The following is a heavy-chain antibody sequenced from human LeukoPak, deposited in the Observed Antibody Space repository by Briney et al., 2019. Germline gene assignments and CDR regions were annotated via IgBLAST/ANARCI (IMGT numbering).Heavy chain of an antibody. D-gene: IGHD5-18*01. J-gene: IGHJ4*02. CDR3: ARVISRGYSYGFGY. CDR2: ISAYNGNT. V-gene: IGHV1-18*01. Sequence: ASVKVSCKASGYTFTSYGISWVRQAPGQGLEWMGWISAYNGNTNYAQKLQGRVTMTTDTSTSTAYMELRSLRSDDTAVYYCARVISRGYSYGFGYWGQGTLVTVSS. CDR1: GYTFTSYG.